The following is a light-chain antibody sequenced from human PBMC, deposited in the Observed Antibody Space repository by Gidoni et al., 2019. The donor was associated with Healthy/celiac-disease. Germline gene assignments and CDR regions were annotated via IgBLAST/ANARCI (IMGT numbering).Light chain of an antibody. CDR3: QQYNNWPPWT. V-gene: IGKV3-15*01. CDR1: QSVSSN. Sequence: VSPGERATLSCRASQSVSSNLAWYQQKPGQAPRLLIYGAATRATGIPARFSGSGSGTEFTLTISSLQSEDFAVYYCQQYNNWPPWTFGQGTKVEIK. CDR2: GAA. J-gene: IGKJ1*01.